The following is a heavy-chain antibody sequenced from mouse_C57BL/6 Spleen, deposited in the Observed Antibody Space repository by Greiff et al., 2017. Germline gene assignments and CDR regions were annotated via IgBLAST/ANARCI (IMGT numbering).Heavy chain of an antibody. V-gene: IGHV1-53*01. Sequence: QVQLQQPGTELVKPGASGYTFTSYWMHWVKQRPGQGLEWIGNINPSNGGTNYNEKFKSKATLTVDKASSTAYMQLSSLTSEDSAVYYCARQRDGYYGWYFDVWGTGTTVTVSS. CDR1: YTFTSYW. J-gene: IGHJ1*03. CDR3: ARQRDGYYGWYFDV. CDR2: INPSNGGT. D-gene: IGHD2-3*01.